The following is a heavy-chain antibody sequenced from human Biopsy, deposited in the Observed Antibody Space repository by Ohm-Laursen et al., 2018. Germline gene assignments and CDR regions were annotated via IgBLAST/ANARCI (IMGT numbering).Heavy chain of an antibody. D-gene: IGHD3-10*01. CDR3: VRSYSRRVSIFEASIYWFDT. J-gene: IGHJ5*02. V-gene: IGHV1-8*01. Sequence: ASVKVSCKSSGYSFSTYDVNWVRQARGQGLEWMGWMIPSSGKTGYAQRFQGRVTLTMNTSISTAYMELRGLRSEDTAVYFCVRSYSRRVSIFEASIYWFDTWGQGTLVTVSS. CDR1: GYSFSTYD. CDR2: MIPSSGKT.